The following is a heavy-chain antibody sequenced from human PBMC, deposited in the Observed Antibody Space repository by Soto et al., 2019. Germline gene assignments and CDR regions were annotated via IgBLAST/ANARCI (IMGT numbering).Heavy chain of an antibody. CDR1: GFTFSSYG. D-gene: IGHD5-12*01. CDR2: ISYDGSNK. CDR3: AKDQGGLPQNYYYYYGMDV. J-gene: IGHJ6*02. Sequence: GGSLRLSCAASGFTFSSYGMHWVRQAPGKGLEWVAAISYDGSNKYYADSVKGRFTISRDNSKNTLYLQMNSLRAEDTAVYYFAKDQGGLPQNYYYYYGMDVWGQGTTVTVSS. V-gene: IGHV3-30*18.